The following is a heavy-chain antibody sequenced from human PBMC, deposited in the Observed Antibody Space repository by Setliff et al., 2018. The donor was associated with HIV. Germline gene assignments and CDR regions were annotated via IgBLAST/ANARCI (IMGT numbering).Heavy chain of an antibody. J-gene: IGHJ5*02. CDR2: IYISGST. D-gene: IGHD3-3*01. CDR3: ARDDGIFGVVIIPWFDP. V-gene: IGHV4-61*09. Sequence: PSETLSLTCTVSGGSISSGSYYWSWIRQPAGRGLEWIGHIYISGSTNYNPSLKSRVTISIDASKNQFSLRLNSVTAADTAMYYCARDDGIFGVVIIPWFDPWGQGTLVTVSS. CDR1: GGSISSGSYY.